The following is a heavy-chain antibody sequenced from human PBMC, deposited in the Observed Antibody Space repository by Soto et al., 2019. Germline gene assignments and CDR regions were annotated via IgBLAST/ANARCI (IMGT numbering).Heavy chain of an antibody. J-gene: IGHJ6*02. D-gene: IGHD3-10*01. V-gene: IGHV1-2*04. Sequence: ASVKVSCKASGYTFTGYYMHWVRQAPGQGLEWMGWINPNSGGTNYAQKFQGWVTMTRDTSISTAYMELSRLRSDDTAVYYCARAGSYPVPSYYYYYGMDVWGQGTTVTVS. CDR1: GYTFTGYY. CDR2: INPNSGGT. CDR3: ARAGSYPVPSYYYYYGMDV.